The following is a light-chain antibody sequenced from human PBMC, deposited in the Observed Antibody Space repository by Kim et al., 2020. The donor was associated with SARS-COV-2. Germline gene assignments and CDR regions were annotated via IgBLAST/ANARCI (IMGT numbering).Light chain of an antibody. CDR3: NSRDSGAIWV. Sequence: SSELTQDPAVSVALGQTLRITCQGDRLRSYNANWYQQKPGQAPSLVIYDKNNRPSGIPDRFSGSSSGNTASLTITGAQAEDEADYYCNSRDSGAIWVFGGGTQLTVL. CDR2: DKN. V-gene: IGLV3-19*01. J-gene: IGLJ3*02. CDR1: RLRSYN.